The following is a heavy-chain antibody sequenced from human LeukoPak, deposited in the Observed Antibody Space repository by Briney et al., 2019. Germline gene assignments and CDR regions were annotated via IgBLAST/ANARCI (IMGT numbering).Heavy chain of an antibody. CDR2: ISYDGSNK. CDR1: GFTFSSYG. J-gene: IGHJ4*02. CDR3: ARDQQWLARGYFDY. Sequence: PGGSLRLSCAASGFTFSSYGMHWVRQAPGKGLEWVAVISYDGSNKYYADSVKGRFTISRDNSKNTLYLQMNSLRAEDTAVYYCARDQQWLARGYFDYWGQGTLVTVSS. D-gene: IGHD6-19*01. V-gene: IGHV3-30*03.